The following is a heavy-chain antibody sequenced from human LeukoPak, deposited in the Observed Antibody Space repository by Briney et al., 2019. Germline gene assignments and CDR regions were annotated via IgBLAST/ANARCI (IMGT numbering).Heavy chain of an antibody. Sequence: PGGSLRLSCAASGFTFSSYGMHWVRQAPVKVLEWVAVIWYDGSNKYYADSVKGRFTISRDNSKNALYLQMNSLRAEDTAVYCCARYSSSTWYYVDYWGQGTLVTVSS. CDR3: ARYSSSTWYYVDY. D-gene: IGHD6-6*01. CDR2: IWYDGSNK. V-gene: IGHV3-33*01. J-gene: IGHJ4*02. CDR1: GFTFSSYG.